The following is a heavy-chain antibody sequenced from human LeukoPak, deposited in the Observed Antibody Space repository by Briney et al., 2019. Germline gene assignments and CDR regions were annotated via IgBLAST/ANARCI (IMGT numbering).Heavy chain of an antibody. Sequence: GGSLRLSCAASGFTFSSYSMNWVRQAPGKGLEWVSSISSSSSYIYYADSVKGRFTISRGNAKNSLYLQMNSLRAEDTAVYYCARDKQLVQGGGVYWGQGTLVTVSS. CDR1: GFTFSSYS. CDR2: ISSSSSYI. D-gene: IGHD6-6*01. CDR3: ARDKQLVQGGGVY. V-gene: IGHV3-21*01. J-gene: IGHJ4*02.